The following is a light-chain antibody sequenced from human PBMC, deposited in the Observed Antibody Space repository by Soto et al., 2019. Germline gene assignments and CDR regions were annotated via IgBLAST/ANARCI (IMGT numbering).Light chain of an antibody. CDR3: AAWDDSLNAL. CDR2: SNN. J-gene: IGLJ2*01. V-gene: IGLV1-44*01. CDR1: SSNIGSNT. Sequence: QSVLTQPPSASGTPGQMVTISCSGSSSNIGSNTVNWYQQLPGTAPKLLIYSNNQRPSGVPDRFSGSKSGTSASLAISGLQSEDEADYYCAAWDDSLNALFGGGTKVTVL.